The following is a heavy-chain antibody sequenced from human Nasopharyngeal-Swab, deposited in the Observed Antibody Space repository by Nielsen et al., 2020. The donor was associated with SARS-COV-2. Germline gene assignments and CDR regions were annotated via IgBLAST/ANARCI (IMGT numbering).Heavy chain of an antibody. J-gene: IGHJ4*02. Sequence: RQAPGKGLEWIGEINHSGSTNYNPSLKSRVTISVDTSKNQFSLKLSSVTAADTAVYYCARVLMGTPAYGSGTIDYWGQGTLVTVSS. D-gene: IGHD3-10*01. V-gene: IGHV4-34*01. CDR2: INHSGST. CDR3: ARVLMGTPAYGSGTIDY.